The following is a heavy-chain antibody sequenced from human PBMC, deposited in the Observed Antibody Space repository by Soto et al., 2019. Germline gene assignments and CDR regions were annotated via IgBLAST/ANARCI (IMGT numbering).Heavy chain of an antibody. Sequence: QVQLVQSGAEVKKPGTSVKVSCKASGGTLSSYAISWLRHAPGQGLEWMGGIIPIFGTANYAQKFQGRVTITEDESTSTAYMELRSLRSEDTAVYYCARANWKEGVDYGGKGTLVTVSS. D-gene: IGHD1-1*01. CDR3: ARANWKEGVDY. V-gene: IGHV1-69*01. CDR1: GGTLSSYA. CDR2: IIPIFGTA. J-gene: IGHJ4*02.